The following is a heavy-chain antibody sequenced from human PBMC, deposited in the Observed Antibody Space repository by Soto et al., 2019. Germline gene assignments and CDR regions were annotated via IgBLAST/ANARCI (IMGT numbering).Heavy chain of an antibody. D-gene: IGHD6-6*01. CDR1: GGSFSGYY. Sequence: SETLSLTCAVYGGSFSGYYWSWIRQPPGKGLEWIGEINHSGSTNYNPSLKSRVTISVDTSKNQFSLKLSSVTAADTAVYYCARALESIAAPGWFDPWGQGTLVTVSS. CDR2: INHSGST. J-gene: IGHJ5*02. V-gene: IGHV4-34*01. CDR3: ARALESIAAPGWFDP.